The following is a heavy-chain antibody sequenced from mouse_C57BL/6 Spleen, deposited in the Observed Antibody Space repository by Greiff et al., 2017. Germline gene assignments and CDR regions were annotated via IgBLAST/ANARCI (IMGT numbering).Heavy chain of an antibody. V-gene: IGHV1-15*01. Sequence: QVQLKQSGAELVRPGASVTLSCKASGYTFTDYEMHWVKQTPVHGLEWIGAIDPETGGTAYNQKFKGKAILTADKSSSTAYMELRSLTSEDSAVYYCTRSGSSSAWFAYWGQGTLVTVSA. J-gene: IGHJ3*01. CDR1: GYTFTDYE. CDR3: TRSGSSSAWFAY. D-gene: IGHD1-1*01. CDR2: IDPETGGT.